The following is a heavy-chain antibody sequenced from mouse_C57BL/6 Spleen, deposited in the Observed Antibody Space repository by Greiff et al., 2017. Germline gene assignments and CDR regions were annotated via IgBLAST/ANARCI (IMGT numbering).Heavy chain of an antibody. CDR2: INPSTGGT. V-gene: IGHV1-42*01. Sequence: VQLQQSGPELVKPGASVKISCKASGYSFTGYYMNWVKQSPEKSLEWIGEINPSTGGTTYNQKFKAKATLTVDKSSSTAYMQLKSLTSEDSAVYYCARSEGYYVRAMDYWGQGTSVTVSS. CDR3: ARSEGYYVRAMDY. D-gene: IGHD2-3*01. J-gene: IGHJ4*01. CDR1: GYSFTGYY.